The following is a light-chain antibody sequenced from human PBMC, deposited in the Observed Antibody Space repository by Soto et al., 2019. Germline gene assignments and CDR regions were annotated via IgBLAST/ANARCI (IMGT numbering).Light chain of an antibody. V-gene: IGKV4-1*01. J-gene: IGKJ3*01. CDR3: QQYYSTPLT. CDR2: WAS. Sequence: DIVMTQSPDSLAVSLGERATINCKSSQSVLYSSNNKNYFAWYQQKPGQPPKLLIYWASTRESGVPDRFSGSGSGTDFTLTISSLQAEDVAVYYCQQYYSTPLTFGPGTKVHIK. CDR1: QSVLYSSNNKNY.